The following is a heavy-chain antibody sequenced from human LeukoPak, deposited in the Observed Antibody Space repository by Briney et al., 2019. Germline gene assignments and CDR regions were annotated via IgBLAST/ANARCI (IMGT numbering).Heavy chain of an antibody. V-gene: IGHV1-46*01. CDR1: GYTFTSYY. J-gene: IGHJ4*02. Sequence: ASVKVSCKASGYTFTSYYMHWVRQAPGQGLEWMGIINPSGGSTSYAQKFQGRVTMTRDMSTSTVYMELSGLRSEDTAVYYCARDPIAARPGGYYWGQGTLVTVSS. CDR3: ARDPIAARPGGYY. CDR2: INPSGGST. D-gene: IGHD6-6*01.